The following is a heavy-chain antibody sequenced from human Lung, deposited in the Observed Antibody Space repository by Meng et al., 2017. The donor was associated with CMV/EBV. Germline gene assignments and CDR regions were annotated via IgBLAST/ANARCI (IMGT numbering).Heavy chain of an antibody. CDR3: LRRSGGSV. CDR1: GVAVTNINR. V-gene: IGHV4-4*02. CDR2: IPHRGTS. Sequence: LRKPGPALMKPSASLGFSLTGSGVAVTNINRWSGIPQPRGKGMDWSGEIPHRGTSAYNPSLKRRVSMSIDKSTNQFTLKLTSVTAADTAVYHCLRRSGGSVWGQGTLVTVSS. J-gene: IGHJ1*01. D-gene: IGHD3-10*01.